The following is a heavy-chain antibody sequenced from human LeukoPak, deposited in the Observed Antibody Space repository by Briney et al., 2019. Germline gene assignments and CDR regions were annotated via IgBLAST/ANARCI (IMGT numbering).Heavy chain of an antibody. D-gene: IGHD3-3*01. J-gene: IGHJ3*02. CDR2: INHSGST. CDR3: ARGRVPITGAFDI. V-gene: IGHV4-34*01. CDR1: GGSFSGYY. Sequence: SETLSLTCAVYGGSFSGYYWSWIRQPPGKGLEWIGEINHSGSTNYNPSLKSRVTISVDTSKNQFSLKLSSVTAADTAVYYCARGRVPITGAFDIWGQGTMVTVSS.